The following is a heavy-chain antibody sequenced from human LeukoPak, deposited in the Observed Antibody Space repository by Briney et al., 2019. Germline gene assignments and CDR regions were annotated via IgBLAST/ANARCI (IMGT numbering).Heavy chain of an antibody. J-gene: IGHJ4*02. CDR3: ARDDDMAAGGY. V-gene: IGHV3-30-3*01. CDR2: ISKDGSDK. D-gene: IGHD6-13*01. CDR1: GFTFSDYA. Sequence: GGSLRLSCAASGFTFSDYAMHWVRQAPGKGLEWVAVISKDGSDKYYPGSVRGRFTISRDNAKNSLYLQMNSLRAEDTAVYYCARDDDMAAGGYWGQGTLVTVSS.